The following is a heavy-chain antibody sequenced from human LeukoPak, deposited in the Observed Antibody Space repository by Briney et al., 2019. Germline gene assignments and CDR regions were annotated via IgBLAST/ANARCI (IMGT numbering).Heavy chain of an antibody. Sequence: GGSLRLSCAASGFSASSIYMSWVRQAPGKGLEWVSVIYSGGSTYYADSVRGRFTISRDNSKNTLYLQMNSLRVEDTAVYYCARDMRFGDLMGYWGQGTLVTVSS. CDR3: ARDMRFGDLMGY. V-gene: IGHV3-53*01. D-gene: IGHD3-10*01. CDR2: IYSGGST. CDR1: GFSASSIY. J-gene: IGHJ4*02.